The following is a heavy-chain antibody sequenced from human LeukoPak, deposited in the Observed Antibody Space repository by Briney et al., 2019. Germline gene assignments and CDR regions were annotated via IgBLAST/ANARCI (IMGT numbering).Heavy chain of an antibody. CDR1: GYTFTSYG. D-gene: IGHD6-13*01. CDR2: LSAYNGNT. CDR3: ARGSSYSSSWLWGNDAFDI. Sequence: GASVKVSCKASGYTFTSYGISWVRQAPGQGLEWMGWLSAYNGNTNYAQKLQGRGTMTTDTSTSTAYMELRSLRSEDTAVSYCARGSSYSSSWLWGNDAFDIWGQGKMVTVSS. V-gene: IGHV1-18*01. J-gene: IGHJ3*02.